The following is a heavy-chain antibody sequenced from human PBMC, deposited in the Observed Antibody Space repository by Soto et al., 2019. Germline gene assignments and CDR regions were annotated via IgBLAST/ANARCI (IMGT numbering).Heavy chain of an antibody. V-gene: IGHV3-9*01. D-gene: IGHD2-8*02. CDR2: ISWNSGTI. CDR3: AKSTGGTANGMGV. J-gene: IGHJ6*02. CDR1: GFSFDDYA. Sequence: EVQVVESGGGLVQPGRSLRLSCAASGFSFDDYAMHWVRQAPGKGLEWVSGISWNSGTIGYADSVKGRFTISRDNAKNSLYLQMNSLRAEDTAWYDCAKSTGGTANGMGVWGQGTTVTVSS.